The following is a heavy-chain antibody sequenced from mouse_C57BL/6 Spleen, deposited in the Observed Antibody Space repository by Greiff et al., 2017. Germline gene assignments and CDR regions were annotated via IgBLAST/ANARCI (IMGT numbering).Heavy chain of an antibody. CDR3: AMEDDYDWFAY. Sequence: QVQLKQPGAELVKPGASVKVSCKASGYTFTSYWMHWVKQRPGQGLEWIGRIHPSDSDTNYNQKFKGKATLTVDKSSSTAYMQLSSLTSEDSAVYYCAMEDDYDWFAYWGQGTLVTVSA. J-gene: IGHJ3*01. V-gene: IGHV1-74*01. D-gene: IGHD2-4*01. CDR1: GYTFTSYW. CDR2: IHPSDSDT.